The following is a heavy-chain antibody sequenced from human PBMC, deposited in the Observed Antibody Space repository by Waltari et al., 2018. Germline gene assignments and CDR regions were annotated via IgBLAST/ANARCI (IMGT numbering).Heavy chain of an antibody. J-gene: IGHJ4*02. CDR2: IIPIFGTT. CDR3: ARGEETSDDY. V-gene: IGHV1-69*01. CDR1: GGTFSNYA. Sequence: QVQLVQSGAEVKKPGSSVKVSCKASGGTFSNYAISWVRQAPGQGLEWMGGIIPIFGTTTYAQEFQGRVTITADESTSTVYMELSSLRSEDTAVYYCARGEETSDDYWGQGTLVTVSS. D-gene: IGHD1-26*01.